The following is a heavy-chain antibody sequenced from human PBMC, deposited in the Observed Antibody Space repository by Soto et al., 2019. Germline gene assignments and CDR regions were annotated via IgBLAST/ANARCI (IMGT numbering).Heavy chain of an antibody. Sequence: GESLKISCKGSGYRFTSYWISWVRQMPGKGLEWMGRIDPSNSYTHYSPSFHGHVTISADNSISTAYLQWSNLRDSDTAIYYCAFLDTSLDFDFWGKGTLVTVSS. J-gene: IGHJ4*02. D-gene: IGHD3-3*02. V-gene: IGHV5-10-1*01. CDR3: AFLDTSLDFDF. CDR2: IDPSNSYT. CDR1: GYRFTSYW.